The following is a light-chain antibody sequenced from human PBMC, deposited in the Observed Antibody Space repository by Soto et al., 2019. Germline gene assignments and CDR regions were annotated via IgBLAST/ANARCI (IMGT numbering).Light chain of an antibody. J-gene: IGLJ2*01. CDR2: RNN. Sequence: QSVLTQPASVSGSAGQSIAISCTGTSSDVGGYNYVSWYRQFPGTAPKLLIQRNNQRPSGVPARFSGSKSGTSASLAISGLRSEDEADYYCGGWDDSLSGPVFGGGTKLTVL. CDR1: SSDVGGYNY. V-gene: IGLV1-47*01. CDR3: GGWDDSLSGPV.